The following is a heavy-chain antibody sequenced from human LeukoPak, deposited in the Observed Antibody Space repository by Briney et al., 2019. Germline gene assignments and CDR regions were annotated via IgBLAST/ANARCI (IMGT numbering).Heavy chain of an antibody. CDR1: GFTFSSYG. D-gene: IGHD1-1*01. CDR3: AKDSWNDVNWFDP. V-gene: IGHV3-30*02. CDR2: IRYDGSNK. Sequence: GGSLRLSCAASGFTFSSYGMHWVRQAPGKGLGWVAFIRYDGSNKYYADSVKGRFTISRDNSKNTLYLQMNSLRAEDTAVYYCAKDSWNDVNWFDPWGQGTLVTVSS. J-gene: IGHJ5*02.